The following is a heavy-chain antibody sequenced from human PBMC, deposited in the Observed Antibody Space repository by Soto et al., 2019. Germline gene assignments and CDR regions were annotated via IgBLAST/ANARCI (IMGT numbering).Heavy chain of an antibody. CDR2: INPNSGGT. V-gene: IGHV1-2*04. CDR1: GYTFTIYG. J-gene: IGHJ5*02. Sequence: ASVKVSCKASGYTFTIYGIIWVRQAPGQGLEWMGWINPNSGGTNYAQKFQGWVTMTRDTSISTAYMELSRLRSDDTAVYYCARSYYYDSSLDPWGQGTLVTVSS. CDR3: ARSYYYDSSLDP. D-gene: IGHD3-22*01.